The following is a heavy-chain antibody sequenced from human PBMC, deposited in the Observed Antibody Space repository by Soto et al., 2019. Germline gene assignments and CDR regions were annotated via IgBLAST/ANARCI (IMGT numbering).Heavy chain of an antibody. V-gene: IGHV4-34*01. CDR3: AGSVITIFGVVTYDY. Sequence: PSETLSLTCAVYGGPFSGYYWSWIRQPPGKGLEWIGEINHSGSTNYNPSLKSRVTISVDTSKNQFSLKLSSVTAADTAVYYCAGSVITIFGVVTYDYWGQGTLVTVSS. CDR2: INHSGST. CDR1: GGPFSGYY. D-gene: IGHD3-3*01. J-gene: IGHJ4*02.